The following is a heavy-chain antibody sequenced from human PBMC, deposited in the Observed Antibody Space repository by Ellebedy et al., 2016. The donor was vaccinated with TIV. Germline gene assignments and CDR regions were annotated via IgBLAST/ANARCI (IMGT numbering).Heavy chain of an antibody. D-gene: IGHD6-19*01. CDR1: GFTFSSYG. CDR3: ARAYSSGHDY. CDR2: VSYDGSSN. Sequence: GESLKISCAASGFTFSSYGMHWVRQAPGKGLEWVALVSYDGSSNYYADSVKGRFTISRDNSKNTLSLQMNSLRGEDSAVYYCARAYSSGHDYWGQGTLVTVSS. J-gene: IGHJ4*02. V-gene: IGHV3-30*03.